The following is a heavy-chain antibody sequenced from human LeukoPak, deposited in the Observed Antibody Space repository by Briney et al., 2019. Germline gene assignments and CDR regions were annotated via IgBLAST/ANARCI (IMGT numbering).Heavy chain of an antibody. CDR3: AKAFYYGSGEGRGAFDI. V-gene: IGHV3-43*02. CDR1: GFTFDDYA. D-gene: IGHD3-10*01. CDR2: ISGDGATT. Sequence: GGSLRLSCAASGFTFDDYAMHWVRQAPGKGLEWVSLISGDGATTYYAASVKGRFTISRDNKKNVLYLQMNNLGTEDTALYYCAKAFYYGSGEGRGAFDIWGQGTMVTVSS. J-gene: IGHJ3*02.